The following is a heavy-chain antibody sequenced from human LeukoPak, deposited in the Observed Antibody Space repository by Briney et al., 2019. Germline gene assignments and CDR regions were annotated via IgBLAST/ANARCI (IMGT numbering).Heavy chain of an antibody. V-gene: IGHV1-3*01. D-gene: IGHD2-21*02. CDR3: ARAGVVVTARVDY. CDR2: INAGNGNT. CDR1: GYTFTSYA. Sequence: GASVKVSCKASGYTFTSYAMHWVRQAPGQRLEWMGWINAGNGNTKYSQKFQGRVTITRDTSASTAYMELSSLRSEDTAVYYCARAGVVVTARVDYWGQGTLVTVSS. J-gene: IGHJ4*02.